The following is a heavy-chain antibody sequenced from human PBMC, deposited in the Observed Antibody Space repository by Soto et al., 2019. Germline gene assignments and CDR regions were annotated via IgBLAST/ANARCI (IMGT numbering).Heavy chain of an antibody. CDR3: AREVGAMVTWPHYYYGMDV. CDR2: INAGNGNT. Sequence: GASVKFPCKASGYTFTSYAMHWVRQAPGQRLECMGWINAGNGNTKYSQKFQGRVTITRDTSASTAYMELSSLRSEDTAVYYCAREVGAMVTWPHYYYGMDVWGQGTTVTVSS. CDR1: GYTFTSYA. D-gene: IGHD5-18*01. V-gene: IGHV1-3*01. J-gene: IGHJ6*02.